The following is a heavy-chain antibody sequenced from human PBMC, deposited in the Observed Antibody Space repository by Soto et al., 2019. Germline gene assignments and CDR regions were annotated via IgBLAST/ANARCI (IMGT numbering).Heavy chain of an antibody. CDR3: AREVYLQAFDI. CDR2: IDSDGSST. Sequence: EVQLVESGGALVQPGGSLRLSCAASGFTFINYWMHWVRQAPGKGLVWVSRIDSDGSSTIYADSVKGRFTISRDNAKNTLYLQLNSRRADDTAVDYCAREVYLQAFDIWGEGTPVTVSS. CDR1: GFTFINYW. V-gene: IGHV3-74*01. J-gene: IGHJ3*02. D-gene: IGHD1-26*01.